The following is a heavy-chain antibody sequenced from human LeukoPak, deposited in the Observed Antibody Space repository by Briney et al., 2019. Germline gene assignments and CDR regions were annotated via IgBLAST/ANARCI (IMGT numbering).Heavy chain of an antibody. CDR3: TRGGDTTAMGDF. CDR2: IHPSGGST. Sequence: GASVKVSCKASGYTFTNYYVHWVRQAPGQGLEWMAIIHPSGGSTTCAQKFQGRVTMTRDTSTSTVYMELSSLRSEDTAVYYCTRGGDTTAMGDFWGQGTLVTVSS. J-gene: IGHJ4*02. CDR1: GYTFTNYY. V-gene: IGHV1-46*01. D-gene: IGHD1-1*01.